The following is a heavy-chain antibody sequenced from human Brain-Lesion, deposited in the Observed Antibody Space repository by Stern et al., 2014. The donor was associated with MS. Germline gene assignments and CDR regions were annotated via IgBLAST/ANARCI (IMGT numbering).Heavy chain of an antibody. V-gene: IGHV4-39*01. Sequence: QLQLQESGPGLVKPSETLSLTCTVAGGSVSSTSYAWAWIRQPPGKGLEWIGTIYFSGNTYYSPSLKSRLTISLDTSKNQFSLQLRSVTAPDTAVYYCAGEEDIRYCSGGSCTGNWFDPWGQGTLVTVSS. CDR3: AGEEDIRYCSGGSCTGNWFDP. J-gene: IGHJ5*02. D-gene: IGHD2-15*01. CDR1: GGSVSSTSYA. CDR2: IYFSGNT.